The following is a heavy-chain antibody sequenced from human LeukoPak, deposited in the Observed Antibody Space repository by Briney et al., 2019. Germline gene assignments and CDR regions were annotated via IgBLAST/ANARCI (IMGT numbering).Heavy chain of an antibody. CDR2: ISYDGDNK. J-gene: IGHJ6*02. CDR3: ARDAANYYYSYAMAV. V-gene: IGHV3-30-3*01. Sequence: PGGSLRLSCAASGFTFSSFAMHWVRQAPGKGLEWVALISYDGDNKHYADSVKGRFTISRDNSKNTLYVQVNSLRAEDTAVYYCARDAANYYYSYAMAVWGQGTTITVSS. CDR1: GFTFSSFA.